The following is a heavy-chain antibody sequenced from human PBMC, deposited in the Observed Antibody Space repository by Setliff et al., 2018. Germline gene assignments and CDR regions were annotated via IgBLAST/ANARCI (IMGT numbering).Heavy chain of an antibody. V-gene: IGHV1-18*01. Sequence: ASVKVSCKTSGYTFTNYGITWVRQAPGQGLEWMGWINNYNTNTNYAQKLQGRVAMTTDTSTSTAYMELRSLRSDDSAVYYCARINFYVSSGHYYAPDYWGQGTLVTVLL. CDR1: GYTFTNYG. D-gene: IGHD3-22*01. J-gene: IGHJ4*02. CDR3: ARINFYVSSGHYYAPDY. CDR2: INNYNTNT.